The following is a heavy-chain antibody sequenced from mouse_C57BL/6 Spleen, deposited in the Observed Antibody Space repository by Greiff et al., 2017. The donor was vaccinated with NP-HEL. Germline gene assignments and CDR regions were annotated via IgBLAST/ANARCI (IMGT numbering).Heavy chain of an antibody. J-gene: IGHJ4*01. CDR2: IYPYNGVS. CDR1: GYSFTGYY. D-gene: IGHD1-1*01. V-gene: IGHV1-31*01. CDR3: AREDTTVVEGGMDY. Sequence: EVKLMESGPELVKPGASVKISCKASGYSFTGYYMHWVKQSHGNILDWIGYIYPYNGVSSYNQKFKGKATLTVDKSSSTAYMELRSLTSEDSAVYYCAREDTTVVEGGMDYWGQGTSVTVSS.